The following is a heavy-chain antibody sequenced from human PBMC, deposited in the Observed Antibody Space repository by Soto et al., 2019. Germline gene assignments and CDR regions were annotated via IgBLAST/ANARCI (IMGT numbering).Heavy chain of an antibody. D-gene: IGHD2-21*02. Sequence: EVLLLESGGGLVQPGGSLRLSCAASGFTFINYAMSWVRQAPGKGLEWVSAISGSGGSTQYADSVKGRFTISRDNPKNTLYLQMDSLRADDTAIYYCAKWPSPLAYCASDCFVDYWGQGTLVTVSS. CDR3: AKWPSPLAYCASDCFVDY. V-gene: IGHV3-23*01. J-gene: IGHJ4*02. CDR1: GFTFINYA. CDR2: ISGSGGST.